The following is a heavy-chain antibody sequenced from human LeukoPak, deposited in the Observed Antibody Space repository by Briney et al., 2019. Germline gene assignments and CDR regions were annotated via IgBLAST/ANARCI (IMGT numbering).Heavy chain of an antibody. Sequence: ASVKVSCKASGGTFSNYAINWVRQAPGQGFEWMGWISAYNGNTNYAQKLQGRVTMTTDTSTSTAYMELRSLRSDDTAVYYCAREAYEAFDYWGQGTLVTVSS. D-gene: IGHD2-8*01. J-gene: IGHJ4*02. CDR1: GGTFSNYA. CDR3: AREAYEAFDY. V-gene: IGHV1-18*01. CDR2: ISAYNGNT.